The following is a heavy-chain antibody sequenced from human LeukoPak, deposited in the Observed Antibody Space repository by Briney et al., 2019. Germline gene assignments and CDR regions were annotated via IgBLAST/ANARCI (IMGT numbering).Heavy chain of an antibody. CDR2: ISGSGGAA. D-gene: IGHD2-2*01. Sequence: GGSLRLSCAASGFTFSSYAMSWVRQAPGKGLEWVSAISGSGGAAYYTDSVKGRLTISRDNSKNTLYLQMNSLRAEDTAVYYCARSYADARFDFWGQGTLVTVSS. CDR1: GFTFSSYA. V-gene: IGHV3-23*01. CDR3: ARSYADARFDF. J-gene: IGHJ4*02.